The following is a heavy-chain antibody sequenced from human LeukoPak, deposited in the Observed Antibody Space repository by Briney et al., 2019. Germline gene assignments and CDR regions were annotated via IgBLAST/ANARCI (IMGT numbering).Heavy chain of an antibody. J-gene: IGHJ4*02. CDR1: GYTFTNYW. Sequence: GESLKISCKGSGYTFTNYWIGWVRQMPGKGLECMGIIYPGDSDTRYSPSFQGQVTISADKSISTAYLQWSSLKASDTAMYYCVRTDTSGWYYFDYWGQGTLVTVSS. CDR2: IYPGDSDT. D-gene: IGHD6-19*01. V-gene: IGHV5-51*01. CDR3: VRTDTSGWYYFDY.